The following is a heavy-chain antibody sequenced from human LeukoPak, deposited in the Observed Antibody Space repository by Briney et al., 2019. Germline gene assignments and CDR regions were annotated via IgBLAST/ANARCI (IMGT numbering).Heavy chain of an antibody. D-gene: IGHD6-13*01. V-gene: IGHV4-34*01. Sequence: SETLSLTCAVYGGSFSGYYWSWIRQPPGKGLEWIGEINHSGSTNYNPSLKSRVTISVDTSKNQFSLKLSSVTAADTAMYYCARVKYSSSFLSWFDPWGQGTLVTVSS. CDR3: ARVKYSSSFLSWFDP. CDR2: INHSGST. J-gene: IGHJ5*02. CDR1: GGSFSGYY.